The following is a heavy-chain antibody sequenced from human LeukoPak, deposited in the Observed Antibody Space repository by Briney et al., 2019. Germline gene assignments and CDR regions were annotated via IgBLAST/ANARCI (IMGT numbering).Heavy chain of an antibody. D-gene: IGHD2-8*01. J-gene: IGHJ6*03. CDR3: ARGPNHYYYMDF. V-gene: IGHV1-2*02. CDR1: GYTFTSYG. CDR2: INPDDGVS. Sequence: ASVKVSCKASGYTFTSYGISWVRQAPGQGLEWMGWINPDDGVSKSAQKFQGRVTMTRDKSINTVYMELSGLTSDDTALYYCARGPNHYYYMDFWGKGTAVSVSS.